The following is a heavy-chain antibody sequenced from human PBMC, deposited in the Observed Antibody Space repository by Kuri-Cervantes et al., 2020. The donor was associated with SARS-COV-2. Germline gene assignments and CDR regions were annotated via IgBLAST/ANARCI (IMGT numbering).Heavy chain of an antibody. CDR3: AKDRIAAAGLKGDYMDV. D-gene: IGHD6-13*01. J-gene: IGHJ6*03. Sequence: GGSLRLSCAASGFTFSSYAMHWVRQAPGKGLEWVAVISYDGSNKYYADSVKGRFTISRDNAKNSLYLQMNSLRAEDTAVYYCAKDRIAAAGLKGDYMDVWGKGTTVTVSS. V-gene: IGHV3-30-3*01. CDR2: ISYDGSNK. CDR1: GFTFSSYA.